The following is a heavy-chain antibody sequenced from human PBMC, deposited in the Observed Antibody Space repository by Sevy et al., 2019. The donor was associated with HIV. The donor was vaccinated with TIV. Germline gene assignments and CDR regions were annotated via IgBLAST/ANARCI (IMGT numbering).Heavy chain of an antibody. CDR2: ISAYNGNT. Sequence: ASVKVSCKASGYTFTSYGISWVRQAPGQGLEWMGWISAYNGNTNYAQKLQGRVTMTTDTSTSTAYMELRSLRSDDTAVYYCARDRSPSLAYYYDSSGYRMGDAFDIWGQRTMVTVSS. CDR3: ARDRSPSLAYYYDSSGYRMGDAFDI. J-gene: IGHJ3*02. V-gene: IGHV1-18*01. D-gene: IGHD3-22*01. CDR1: GYTFTSYG.